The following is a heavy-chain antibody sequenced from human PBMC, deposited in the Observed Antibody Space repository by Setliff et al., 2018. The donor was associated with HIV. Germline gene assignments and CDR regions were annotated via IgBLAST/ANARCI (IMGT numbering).Heavy chain of an antibody. CDR3: ARHSPVTTEDYMDV. D-gene: IGHD4-17*01. V-gene: IGHV4-38-2*02. CDR2: IYHSGAT. J-gene: IGHJ6*03. Sequence: SETLSLTCTLSGDSVTTPYYWGWIRQPPGKGLEWVGSIYHSGATYFTPSLKSRVTLSVDTSKNQFFLRLTAVSAADTGLYFCARHSPVTTEDYMDVWGKGTRSPSP. CDR1: GDSVTTPYY.